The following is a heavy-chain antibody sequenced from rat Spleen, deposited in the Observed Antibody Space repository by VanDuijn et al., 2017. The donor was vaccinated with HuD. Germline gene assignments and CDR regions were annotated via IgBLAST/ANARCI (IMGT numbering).Heavy chain of an antibody. CDR1: GFPFRNFD. CDR3: ARQDTSGYSNWFAY. CDR2: LSSSGVT. J-gene: IGHJ3*01. D-gene: IGHD4-3*01. Sequence: EVQLVESGGGLVQPGRSLKVSCTASGFPFRNFDMAWVRQAPTKGLEWVASLSSSGVTYYRDSVKGRFTVSRENAKSTLYLLMDSLRSEDTATYYCARQDTSGYSNWFAYWGQGTLVTVSS. V-gene: IGHV5-25*01.